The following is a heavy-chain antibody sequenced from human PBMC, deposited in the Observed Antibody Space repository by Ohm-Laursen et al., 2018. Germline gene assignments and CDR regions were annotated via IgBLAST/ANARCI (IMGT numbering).Heavy chain of an antibody. V-gene: IGHV4-4*07. J-gene: IGHJ4*02. Sequence: GTLSLTCTVTDKSINKYYWSWLRQPAGKGLEYIGPILFSGDTNPDYNPSLKSRVTMSVDTSKNQFSLRLSSVTAADTAVYYCGRHRQGMGLDFWGQGTLVTVSS. CDR1: DKSINKYY. D-gene: IGHD2-8*01. CDR2: ILFSGDT. CDR3: GRHRQGMGLDF.